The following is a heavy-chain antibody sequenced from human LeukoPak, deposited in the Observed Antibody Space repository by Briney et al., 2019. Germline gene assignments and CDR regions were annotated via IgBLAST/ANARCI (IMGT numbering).Heavy chain of an antibody. Sequence: GASVKVSCKASGYTFTSYDINWVRQATGQGLEWMGWMNPNSGNTGYAQKFQGRVTMTRNTSISTAYMELSSLRSEDTAVYYCARGVSGLGRRPKYYYYYYMDVWGKGTTVTVSS. J-gene: IGHJ6*03. V-gene: IGHV1-8*01. D-gene: IGHD3-10*01. CDR3: ARGVSGLGRRPKYYYYYYMDV. CDR2: MNPNSGNT. CDR1: GYTFTSYD.